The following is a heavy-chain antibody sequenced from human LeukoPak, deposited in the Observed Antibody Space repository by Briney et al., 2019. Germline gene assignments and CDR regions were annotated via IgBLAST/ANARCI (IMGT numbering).Heavy chain of an antibody. D-gene: IGHD4-17*01. CDR3: ARAVAVTTHDY. Sequence: GGSLRLSCAASGFTFSSYAMSWVRQAPGKGLEWVSAISGSGGSTYYADSVKGRFTISRDNAKNSLYLQMNSLRAEDTAVYYCARAVAVTTHDYWGQGTLVTVSS. CDR1: GFTFSSYA. CDR2: ISGSGGST. V-gene: IGHV3-23*01. J-gene: IGHJ4*02.